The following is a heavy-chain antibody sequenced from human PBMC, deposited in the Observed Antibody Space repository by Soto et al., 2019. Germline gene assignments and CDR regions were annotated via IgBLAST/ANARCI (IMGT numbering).Heavy chain of an antibody. Sequence: SVKVSCKASGGTFSSYAIRWGRQAPLQGLEWVGGVIPIFGTANYAQKFQGRVTITADESTSTAYMELSSLRSEDTAGYYCARSGVEYSSSAFDYWGQGTLVTVSS. J-gene: IGHJ4*02. CDR3: ARSGVEYSSSAFDY. CDR2: VIPIFGTA. D-gene: IGHD6-6*01. CDR1: GGTFSSYA. V-gene: IGHV1-69*01.